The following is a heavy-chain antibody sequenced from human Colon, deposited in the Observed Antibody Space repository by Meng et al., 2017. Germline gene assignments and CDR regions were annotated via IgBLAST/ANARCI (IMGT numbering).Heavy chain of an antibody. CDR2: INHSGST. V-gene: IGHV4-34*01. CDR3: AVWFGELLSGNWFDP. J-gene: IGHJ5*02. CDR1: GGSFSGYY. D-gene: IGHD3-10*01. Sequence: QVQLQQGGQGLLKPSEPLSLTCAVYGGSFSGYYWSWIRQPPGKGLEWIGEINHSGSTNYNPSLKSRVTISVDTSKNQFSLKLSSVTAADTAVYYCAVWFGELLSGNWFDPWGQGTLVTVSS.